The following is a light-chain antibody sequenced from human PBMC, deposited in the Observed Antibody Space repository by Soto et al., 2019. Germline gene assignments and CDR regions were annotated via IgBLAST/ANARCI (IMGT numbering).Light chain of an antibody. CDR2: GAS. CDR3: QQYGSSPRT. V-gene: IGKV3-20*01. Sequence: IVLTHSPATLSLSPWYTSTLSGGASQSVSGYLAWYQQKPGQAPRLLIYGASSRATGIPDRFSGSGSGTDFTLTISRLEPEDFAVYYCQQYGSSPRTFGQGTKVDI. CDR1: QSVSGY. J-gene: IGKJ1*01.